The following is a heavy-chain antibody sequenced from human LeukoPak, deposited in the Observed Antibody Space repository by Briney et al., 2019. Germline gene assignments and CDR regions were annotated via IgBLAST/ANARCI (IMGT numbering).Heavy chain of an antibody. D-gene: IGHD3-10*01. V-gene: IGHV3-23*01. CDR1: GFTFSSYA. Sequence: QPGGSLGLSCAASGFTFSSYAMSWVRQAPGKGLEWVSTVSGSGGDTYYADSVRGRFAISRDISRRTLYLQMDSLRAEDTAVYYCAKGASGSFFDIWGQGTMVTVSS. CDR3: AKGASGSFFDI. CDR2: VSGSGGDT. J-gene: IGHJ3*02.